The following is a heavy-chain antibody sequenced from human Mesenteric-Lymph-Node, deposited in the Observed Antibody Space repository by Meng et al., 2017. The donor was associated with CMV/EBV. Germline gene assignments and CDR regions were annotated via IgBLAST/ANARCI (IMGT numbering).Heavy chain of an antibody. CDR2: INHSGST. Sequence: SETLSLTCAVYGGSFSGYYWSWIRQPPGKGLEWIGEINHSGSTNYNPSLKSRVTISVEKSKNQFSLKLRSVTGADTAVYYCASSNPLHMDVWGQGTTVTVSS. J-gene: IGHJ6*02. CDR3: ASSNPLHMDV. V-gene: IGHV4-34*01. CDR1: GGSFSGYY. D-gene: IGHD3-3*02.